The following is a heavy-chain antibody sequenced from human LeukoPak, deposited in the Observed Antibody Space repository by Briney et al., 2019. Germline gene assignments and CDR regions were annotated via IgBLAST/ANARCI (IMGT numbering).Heavy chain of an antibody. D-gene: IGHD4-17*01. V-gene: IGHV4-59*10. CDR1: GGSFSGYY. CDR2: IYTSGST. CDR3: ARSMTTVTTFST. J-gene: IGHJ5*02. Sequence: SETLSLTCAVYGGSFSGYYWSWIRQPAGKGLEWIGRIYTSGSTNYNPSLKSRVTMSVDTSKNQFSLKLSSATAADTAVYYCARSMTTVTTFSTWGQGTLVTVSS.